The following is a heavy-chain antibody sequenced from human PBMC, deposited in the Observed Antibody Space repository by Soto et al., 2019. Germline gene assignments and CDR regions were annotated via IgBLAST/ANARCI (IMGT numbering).Heavy chain of an antibody. V-gene: IGHV3-21*01. D-gene: IGHD3-10*01. CDR3: AREGAMSYYGSGSYLHLQDYYYYMDV. CDR2: ISSSSSYI. Sequence: GSLRLSCAASGFTFSSYSMNWVRQAPGKGLEWVSSISSSSSYIYYADSVKGRFTISRDNAKNSLYLQMNSLRAEDTAVYYCAREGAMSYYGSGSYLHLQDYYYYMDVWGKGTTVTVSS. CDR1: GFTFSSYS. J-gene: IGHJ6*03.